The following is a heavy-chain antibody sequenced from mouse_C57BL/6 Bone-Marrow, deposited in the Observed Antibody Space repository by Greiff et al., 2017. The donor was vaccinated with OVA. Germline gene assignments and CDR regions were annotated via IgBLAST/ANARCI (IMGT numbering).Heavy chain of an antibody. J-gene: IGHJ4*01. CDR2: INPNNGGT. V-gene: IGHV1-26*01. Sequence: EVQLQQSGPELVKPGASVKISCKASGYTFTDYYMNWVKQSHGKSLEWIGDINPNNGGTSYNQKFKGKATLTVDKSSSTAYMELRSLTSEDSAVYYCARVERHYYGSSHYYAMDYWGQGTSVTVSS. CDR1: GYTFTDYY. D-gene: IGHD1-1*01. CDR3: ARVERHYYGSSHYYAMDY.